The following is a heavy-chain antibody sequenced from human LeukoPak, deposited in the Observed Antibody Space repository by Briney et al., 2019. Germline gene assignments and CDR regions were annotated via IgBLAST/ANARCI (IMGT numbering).Heavy chain of an antibody. CDR1: GFTSDDYA. J-gene: IGHJ3*02. V-gene: IGHV3-9*02. Sequence: GGPLRLSCAASGFTSDDYAMHWVRQAPGKGLEWVTGISWTSGSIGYADSVKGRFTISRDNAKNSLYLQMNSLRAEDTALYYCAKAMHYYDSSGYFRPNDAFDIWGQGTMVTVSS. D-gene: IGHD3-22*01. CDR3: AKAMHYYDSSGYFRPNDAFDI. CDR2: ISWTSGSI.